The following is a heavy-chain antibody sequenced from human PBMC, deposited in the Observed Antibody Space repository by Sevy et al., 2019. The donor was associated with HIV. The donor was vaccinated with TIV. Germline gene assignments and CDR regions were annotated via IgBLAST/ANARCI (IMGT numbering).Heavy chain of an antibody. J-gene: IGHJ4*02. Sequence: GGSLRLSCAASGFTFSSYDMSWVRQAPGKGLEWVSGISGSGGRTSYADSVKGRFTISSDNSKNTLYLQMNSLRAEDTAVYYCAKRTAAGGPSFDYWGQGTLVTVSS. CDR3: AKRTAAGGPSFDY. CDR1: GFTFSSYD. D-gene: IGHD6-13*01. V-gene: IGHV3-23*01. CDR2: ISGSGGRT.